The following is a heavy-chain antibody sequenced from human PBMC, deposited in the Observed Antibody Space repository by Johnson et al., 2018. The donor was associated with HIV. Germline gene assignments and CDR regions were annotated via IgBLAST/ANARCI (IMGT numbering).Heavy chain of an antibody. V-gene: IGHV3-30*18. CDR2: ISDDGSNK. Sequence: QMLLVESGGGVVQPGRSLRLSCAASGFTFSSYAMNWVRQAPGKGLEWVAVISDDGSNKYYADSVKGRFTISRDNSKNTLYLQMNSLRPEDTAVYYCAKRGSIIAAYDAFDIWGQGTMVSVSS. CDR3: AKRGSIIAAYDAFDI. D-gene: IGHD6-6*01. CDR1: GFTFSSYA. J-gene: IGHJ3*02.